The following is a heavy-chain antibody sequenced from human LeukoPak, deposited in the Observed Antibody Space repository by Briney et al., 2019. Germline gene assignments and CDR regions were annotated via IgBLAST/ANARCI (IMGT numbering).Heavy chain of an antibody. Sequence: PSETLSLTCTVSGGSISSYYWSWIRQPPGKGLEWIGYIYYSGSTNYNPSLKSRVTISVDTSKNQFSLKLSSVTAADTAVYYCGRRGGIATAALFFQYWGQGTLVTVSS. D-gene: IGHD6-13*01. CDR2: IYYSGST. CDR1: GGSISSYY. V-gene: IGHV4-59*08. CDR3: GRRGGIATAALFFQY. J-gene: IGHJ1*01.